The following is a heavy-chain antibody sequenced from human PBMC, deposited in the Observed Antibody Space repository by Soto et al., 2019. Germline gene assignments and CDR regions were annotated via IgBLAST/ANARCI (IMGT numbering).Heavy chain of an antibody. Sequence: EVQLVESGGGLVEPGGSLRLSCAASGFTFSNAWMSWVRQAPGKGLEWVGRIKRKTGGGTTDYAAPVKGRFTISRDDSKNTLYLQMNSLKSEDTAVYYCTTELRWEPEVDYWGQGTLVTVSS. D-gene: IGHD1-26*01. CDR1: GFTFSNAW. CDR3: TTELRWEPEVDY. V-gene: IGHV3-15*01. CDR2: IKRKTGGGTT. J-gene: IGHJ4*02.